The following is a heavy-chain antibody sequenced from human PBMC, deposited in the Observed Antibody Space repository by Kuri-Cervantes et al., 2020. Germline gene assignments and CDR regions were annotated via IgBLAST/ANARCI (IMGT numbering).Heavy chain of an antibody. J-gene: IGHJ3*02. CDR2: IQYNGNTK. D-gene: IGHD4-17*01. Sequence: GGSLRLSCTASGFDFSGRGMHWVRQAPGKGLDWVAFIQYNGNTKFYTDSVKGRFTIFRDNSKNTLYLQMNSLRAEDTAVYYCAKEEARGTVTNAKSAFHIWGQGTLVTVSS. CDR3: AKEEARGTVTNAKSAFHI. CDR1: GFDFSGRG. V-gene: IGHV3-30*02.